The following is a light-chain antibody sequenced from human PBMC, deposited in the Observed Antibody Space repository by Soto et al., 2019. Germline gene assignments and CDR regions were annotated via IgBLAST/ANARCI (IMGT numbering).Light chain of an antibody. CDR1: SSDVGSYNL. J-gene: IGLJ1*01. CDR3: CSYGGSSTPPYV. V-gene: IGLV2-23*02. CDR2: EVS. Sequence: QSALTQPASVSGSPGQSITISCTGTSSDVGSYNLVSWYQQHPGKAPKLMISEVSKRPSGVSNRFSGSKSGNTASLTISGLQAEDEADYYCCSYGGSSTPPYVFGTGTKVTVL.